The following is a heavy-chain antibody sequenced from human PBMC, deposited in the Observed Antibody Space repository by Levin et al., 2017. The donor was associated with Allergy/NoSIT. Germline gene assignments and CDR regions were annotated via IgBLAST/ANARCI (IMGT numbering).Heavy chain of an antibody. CDR3: VTDESGDEDFDY. J-gene: IGHJ4*02. CDR1: GFILRTSD. V-gene: IGHV3-48*01. Sequence: PPGGSLRLSCAASGFILRTSDMNWVRQAPGKGLEWISFITKPSRTISYADSVKGRFTVSRDNVKNLLYLDMNSLRAEDTAVYYCVTDESGDEDFDYWGQGTLVTVSS. CDR2: ITKPSRTI. D-gene: IGHD7-27*01.